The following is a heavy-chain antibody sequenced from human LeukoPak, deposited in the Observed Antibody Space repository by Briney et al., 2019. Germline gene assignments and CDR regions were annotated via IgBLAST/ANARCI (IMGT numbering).Heavy chain of an antibody. J-gene: IGHJ5*02. CDR2: INHSGST. CDR1: GGSLSGYY. Sequence: SETLSLTCAVYGGSLSGYYWSWMRQPPGKGLEWIGEINHSGSTNYNPSLKSRVTISVDTSKKEFSLKLSTETPAATALYYCSRGRRQRCLQLNNGFDPWGQGTLVTVSS. V-gene: IGHV4-34*01. CDR3: SRGRRQRCLQLNNGFDP. D-gene: IGHD5-24*01.